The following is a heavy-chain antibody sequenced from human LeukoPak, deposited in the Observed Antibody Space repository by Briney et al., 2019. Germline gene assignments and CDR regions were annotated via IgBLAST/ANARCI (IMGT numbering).Heavy chain of an antibody. V-gene: IGHV4-38-2*02. Sequence: SETLSLTCTVSGYSISSGYYWGWIRQPPGKGLEWIGSIYHSGSTYYNPSLKSRVTISVDTSKNQFSLKLSSVTAADTAVYYCARGGVARDAFDIWGQGTMVTVSS. CDR2: IYHSGST. CDR3: ARGGVARDAFDI. D-gene: IGHD2-8*02. CDR1: GYSISSGYY. J-gene: IGHJ3*02.